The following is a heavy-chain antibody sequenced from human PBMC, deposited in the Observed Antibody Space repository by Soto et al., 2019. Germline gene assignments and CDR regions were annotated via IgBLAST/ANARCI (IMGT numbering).Heavy chain of an antibody. CDR1: GFTFSVSA. CDR2: IRSKGNNYAT. D-gene: IGHD2-21*02. Sequence: EVQLVESGGGLVQPGESLKLSCAASGFTFSVSAMHWVRQASGKGLEWVGRIRSKGNNYATAYAESVKGRFTISRDDSKKMAYLQMKSLKIEDTAVYYCTRQDPHTAVENDAFDLWGQGTMVTVSS. V-gene: IGHV3-73*01. CDR3: TRQDPHTAVENDAFDL. J-gene: IGHJ3*01.